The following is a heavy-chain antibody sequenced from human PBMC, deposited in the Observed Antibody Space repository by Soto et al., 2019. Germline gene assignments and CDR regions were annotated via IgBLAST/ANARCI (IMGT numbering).Heavy chain of an antibody. CDR3: ARDSETNGYSYDYFDY. V-gene: IGHV3-30*04. CDR2: ISYDGSNI. CDR1: GFTFRTYA. D-gene: IGHD5-18*01. J-gene: IGHJ4*02. Sequence: PGGSLRLSCAASGFTFRTYAMHWVRQAPGKGLEWVAVISYDGSNIYYADSVKGRFTISRDNSKNTLYLQMNSLRTEDSAVYYCARDSETNGYSYDYFDYWGQGTLVTVSS.